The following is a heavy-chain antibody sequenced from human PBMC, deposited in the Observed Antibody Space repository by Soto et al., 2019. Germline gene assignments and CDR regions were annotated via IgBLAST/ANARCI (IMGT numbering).Heavy chain of an antibody. CDR2: IYWDDDK. D-gene: IGHD5-18*01. CDR1: GFLLSTSGVG. Sequence: QITLKESGPTLVKPTQTLTLTCTFSGFLLSTSGVGVGWIRQPPGKALEWLALIYWDDDKRYSPSLKSRLTITKDTSKNQVVLTMTNMDPVDTATYYCAHVDTAMVPNWFDPWGQGTLVTVSS. J-gene: IGHJ5*02. CDR3: AHVDTAMVPNWFDP. V-gene: IGHV2-5*02.